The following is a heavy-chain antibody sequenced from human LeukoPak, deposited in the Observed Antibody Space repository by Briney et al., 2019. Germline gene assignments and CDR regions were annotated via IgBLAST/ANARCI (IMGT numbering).Heavy chain of an antibody. V-gene: IGHV3-20*04. CDR1: GFTFDDYG. Sequence: GGSLRLSCAASGFTFDDYGMSWVRQAPGKGLEWVSGINWNGGSTGYADSVKGRFTISRGNAKNSLYLQMNSLRAEDTALYYCAQMGYCSSTSCYTGFDYWGQGTLVTVSS. CDR2: INWNGGST. D-gene: IGHD2-2*02. CDR3: AQMGYCSSTSCYTGFDY. J-gene: IGHJ4*02.